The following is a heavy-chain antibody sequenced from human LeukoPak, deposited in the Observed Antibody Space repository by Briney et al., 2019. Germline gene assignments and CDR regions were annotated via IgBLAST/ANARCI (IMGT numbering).Heavy chain of an antibody. J-gene: IGHJ4*02. V-gene: IGHV4-34*01. CDR1: GGSFSGYY. D-gene: IGHD3-10*01. CDR2: INHSGST. CDR3: ARQKFGSGVDY. Sequence: PSETLSLTCAVYGGSFSGYYWSWIRQPPGKGLEWIGEINHSGSTNYNPSLKSRVTISVDSSKNQFSLKLSSVTAADTAVYYCARQKFGSGVDYWGQGTLVTVPS.